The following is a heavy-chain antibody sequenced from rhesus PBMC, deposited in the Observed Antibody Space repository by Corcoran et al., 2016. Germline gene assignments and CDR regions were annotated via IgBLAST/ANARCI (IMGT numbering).Heavy chain of an antibody. CDR2: RDGIGGSS. V-gene: IGHV4-106*01. CDR1: GGSISDSYY. Sequence: QVQLQESGPGLVKPSETLSLPCAVSGGSISDSYYWSWIRKPPGSGLEWIGYRDGIGGSSYYNPALKSGVPNSTDTSKNQFSLKLSSVTAADTAVYYCARHFIAAPLDYWGQGVLVTVSS. D-gene: IGHD6-13*01. J-gene: IGHJ4*01. CDR3: ARHFIAAPLDY.